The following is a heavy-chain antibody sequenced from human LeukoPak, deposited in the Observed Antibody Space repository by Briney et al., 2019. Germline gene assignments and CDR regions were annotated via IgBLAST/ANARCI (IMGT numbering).Heavy chain of an antibody. J-gene: IGHJ4*02. V-gene: IGHV3-48*03. CDR2: IPSSGSTI. CDR3: AREATGATRYFDY. Sequence: GGSLRLSCAASGFTFSTYEMNWVRQAPGKGLEWISYIPSSGSTIYYVDSVKGRFTISRDNAKNSLYLQMNSLRVEDTAVYYCAREATGATRYFDYWGQGTLVTVSS. CDR1: GFTFSTYE. D-gene: IGHD1-26*01.